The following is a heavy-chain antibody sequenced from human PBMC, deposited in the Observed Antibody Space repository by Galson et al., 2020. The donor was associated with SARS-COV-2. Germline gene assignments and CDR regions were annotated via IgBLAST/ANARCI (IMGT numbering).Heavy chain of an antibody. Sequence: TGGSLRLTCAASGFSFSNSDMNWVRQAPGKGLEWVAIIAHDGSDHSYGPPVKGRITTSKNNTNNTVYLQRNSLGDDEAAYYYCAKAKNGNKWGLDSWGQGTLVTVSS. CDR1: GFSFSNSD. J-gene: IGHJ5*02. CDR3: AKAKNGNKWGLDS. CDR2: IAHDGSDH. V-gene: IGHV3-30*18. D-gene: IGHD1-1*01.